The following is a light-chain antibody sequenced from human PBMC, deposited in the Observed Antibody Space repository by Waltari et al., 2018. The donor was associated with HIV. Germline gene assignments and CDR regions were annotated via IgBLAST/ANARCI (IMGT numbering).Light chain of an antibody. CDR1: QSVGSY. Sequence: VMTQSPATLSVSPGGRATLSCRASQSVGSYLAWYQQKPGQAPRLLIYGASTRATAIPTRFSGSGSGTEFTLTISSLQSEDFAVYYCHQYNKWPRGTFGGGTKLEV. CDR2: GAS. CDR3: HQYNKWPRGT. V-gene: IGKV3-15*01. J-gene: IGKJ4*01.